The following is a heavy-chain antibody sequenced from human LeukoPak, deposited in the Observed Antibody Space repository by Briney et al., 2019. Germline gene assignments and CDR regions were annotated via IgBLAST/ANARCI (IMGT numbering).Heavy chain of an antibody. CDR3: ARGGTNFIFYYYYMDV. CDR2: INHSGST. CDR1: GGSFSGYY. J-gene: IGHJ6*03. Sequence: SETLSLTCAVYGGSFSGYYWSWIRQPPGKGLEWIGEINHSGSTNYNPFLKSRVTISVDTSKNQFSLKLSSVTAADTAVYYCARGGTNFIFYYYYMDVWGKGTTVTVSS. V-gene: IGHV4-34*01. D-gene: IGHD2-8*01.